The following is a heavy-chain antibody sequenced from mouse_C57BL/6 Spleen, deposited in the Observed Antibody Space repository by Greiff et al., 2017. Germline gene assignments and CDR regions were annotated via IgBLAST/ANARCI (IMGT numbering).Heavy chain of an antibody. V-gene: IGHV1-80*01. CDR3: ARGGYGSSYGYFDV. CDR1: GYAFSSYW. CDR2: IYPGDGDT. D-gene: IGHD1-1*01. J-gene: IGHJ1*03. Sequence: VQLQQSGAELVKPGASVKISCKASGYAFSSYWMNWVKQRPGKGLEWIGQIYPGDGDTNYNGKFKGKATLTADKSSSTAYMQLRSLTSEDSAVYFCARGGYGSSYGYFDVWGTGTTVTVSS.